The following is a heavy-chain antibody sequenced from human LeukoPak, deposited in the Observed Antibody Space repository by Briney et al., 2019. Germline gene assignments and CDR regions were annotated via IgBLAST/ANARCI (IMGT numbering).Heavy chain of an antibody. V-gene: IGHV4-34*01. CDR3: ARHLRYYGSGSYYNGRNWFDP. CDR2: INHSGST. Sequence: TSETLSLTCAVYGGSFSGYYWSWIRQPPGKGLEWIGEINHSGSTNYNPSLKSRVTISVDTSKNQFSLKLSSVTAADTAVYYCARHLRYYGSGSYYNGRNWFDPWGQGTLVTVSS. D-gene: IGHD3-10*01. CDR1: GGSFSGYY. J-gene: IGHJ5*02.